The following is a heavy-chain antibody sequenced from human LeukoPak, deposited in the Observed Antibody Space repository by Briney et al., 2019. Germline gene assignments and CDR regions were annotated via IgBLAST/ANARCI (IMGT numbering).Heavy chain of an antibody. Sequence: GGSLRLSCSASGFTFSTYTMHWVRQAPGKGLEYVSATSSNGGTTYYADSVKGRFTISRDNSKNTLYLQMSSLRAEDTAVYYCVKGGVAPDYWGQGTLVTVSS. CDR2: TSSNGGTT. D-gene: IGHD6-13*01. CDR1: GFTFSTYT. J-gene: IGHJ4*02. CDR3: VKGGVAPDY. V-gene: IGHV3-64D*06.